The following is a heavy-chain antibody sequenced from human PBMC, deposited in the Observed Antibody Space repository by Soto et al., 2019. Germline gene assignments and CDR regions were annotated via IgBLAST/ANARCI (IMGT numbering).Heavy chain of an antibody. J-gene: IGHJ6*02. CDR3: AADVARYCISTSCYDYYYGMDV. D-gene: IGHD2-2*01. Sequence: ASAQVPSKASGFTFTSSAVQWVRQARGQRREWIGWIVVGSGNTNYAQKFQERVTITRDMATSTDYMELSSLRSEDTAVYYCAADVARYCISTSCYDYYYGMDVWGQGTTVTVSS. CDR1: GFTFTSSA. V-gene: IGHV1-58*01. CDR2: IVVGSGNT.